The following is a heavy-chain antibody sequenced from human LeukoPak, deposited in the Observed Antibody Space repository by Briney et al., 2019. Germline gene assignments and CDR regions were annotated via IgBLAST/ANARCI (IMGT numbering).Heavy chain of an antibody. CDR3: ARSPRGYSGYEARLNWFDP. CDR2: IIPIFGIA. D-gene: IGHD5-12*01. Sequence: VASVKVSCKASGGTFSSYAISWVRQAPGQGLEWMGRIIPIFGIANYAQKFQGRVTITADKSTGTAYMELSSLRSEDTAVYYCARSPRGYSGYEARLNWFDPWGQGTLVTVSS. CDR1: GGTFSSYA. J-gene: IGHJ5*02. V-gene: IGHV1-69*04.